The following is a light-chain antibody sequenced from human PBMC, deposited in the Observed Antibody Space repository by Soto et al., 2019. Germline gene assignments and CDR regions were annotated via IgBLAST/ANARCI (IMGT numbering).Light chain of an antibody. CDR1: QSVGNN. Sequence: EIVVTQSPATLSLTPVERATLSCRASQSVGNNFAWYQQKPGQAPRLLIFATSTRATGIPAWCSGRWSGTEFTLTISSLQSEDFAVYYCQPYGDWPLTFGGGAKVEIE. J-gene: IGKJ4*01. CDR3: QPYGDWPLT. V-gene: IGKV3-15*01. CDR2: ATS.